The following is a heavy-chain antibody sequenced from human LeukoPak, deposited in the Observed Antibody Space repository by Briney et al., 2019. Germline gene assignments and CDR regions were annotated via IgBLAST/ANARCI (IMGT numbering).Heavy chain of an antibody. CDR1: GLTFSTYA. CDR2: IYSGGNT. J-gene: IGHJ4*02. V-gene: IGHV3-23*05. D-gene: IGHD2-15*01. CDR3: ARRAGEYSHPYDY. Sequence: PGGSLRLSCAASGLTFSTYAMRWVRQAPGKGLEWVSFIYSGGNTHYSDSVTGRFTISIDNSKNTLYLQMNSLRAEDTAIYYCARRAGEYSHPYDYWGQGTLVTVSS.